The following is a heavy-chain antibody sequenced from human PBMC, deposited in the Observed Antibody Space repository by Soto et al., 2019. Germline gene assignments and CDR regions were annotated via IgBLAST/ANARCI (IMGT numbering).Heavy chain of an antibody. D-gene: IGHD2-8*02. V-gene: IGHV3-30*03. CDR3: TGQIASGH. Sequence: QVQLVESGGGVVQPGRSLRLSCAASGFTFSNSGMHWVRQAPGKGLEWVAVISSDGNTQFYADSVKGRFSISIDNSKNTLYLDMNSLRADDAAVYYCTGQIASGHWGQGTLVTVSS. J-gene: IGHJ4*02. CDR1: GFTFSNSG. CDR2: ISSDGNTQ.